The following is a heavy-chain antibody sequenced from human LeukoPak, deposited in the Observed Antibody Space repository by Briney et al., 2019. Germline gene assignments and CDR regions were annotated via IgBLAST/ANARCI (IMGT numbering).Heavy chain of an antibody. J-gene: IGHJ4*02. D-gene: IGHD3-10*01. Sequence: GGSLKLSCAASGFTFSGSAMHWVRQASGKGLEWVGRIRSKANSYATAYAASVKGRFTISRDDSKNTAYLQMNSLKTEDTAVYYCTRLGAHYYGPGSAFFYFDYWGQGTLVTVSS. V-gene: IGHV3-73*01. CDR2: IRSKANSYAT. CDR3: TRLGAHYYGPGSAFFYFDY. CDR1: GFTFSGSA.